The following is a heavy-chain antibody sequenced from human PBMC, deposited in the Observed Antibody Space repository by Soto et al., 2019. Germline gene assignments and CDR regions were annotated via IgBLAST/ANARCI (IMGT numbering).Heavy chain of an antibody. Sequence: PGESLKISCKASGYSFTTYWIGWVRQMPGKGLEWMGIIYPGDSDTRYSPSFQGQVTISVDRSITTAYLQWSSLKASDTAMYYCARAVLVSKNFDYWGQGTLVTVSS. CDR1: GYSFTTYW. CDR3: ARAVLVSKNFDY. J-gene: IGHJ4*02. D-gene: IGHD2-15*01. CDR2: IYPGDSDT. V-gene: IGHV5-51*01.